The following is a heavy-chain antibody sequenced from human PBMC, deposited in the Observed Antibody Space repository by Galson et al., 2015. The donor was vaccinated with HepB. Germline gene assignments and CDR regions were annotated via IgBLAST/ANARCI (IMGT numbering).Heavy chain of an antibody. CDR2: ISGSGGST. CDR1: GFTFSSYA. J-gene: IGHJ3*02. V-gene: IGHV3-23*01. CDR3: AKVSESVLYSYYYDSSGYWREQDAFDI. Sequence: SLRLSCAASGFTFSSYAMSWVRQAPGKGLEWVSAISGSGGSTYYADSVKGRFTISRDNSKNTLYLQMNSLRAEDTAVYYCAKVSESVLYSYYYDSSGYWREQDAFDIWGHGTMFTASS. D-gene: IGHD3-22*01.